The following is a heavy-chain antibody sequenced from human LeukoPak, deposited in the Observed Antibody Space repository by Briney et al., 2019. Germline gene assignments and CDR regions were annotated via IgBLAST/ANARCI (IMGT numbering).Heavy chain of an antibody. V-gene: IGHV1-18*01. D-gene: IGHD3-10*01. CDR2: ISVYNGNT. J-gene: IGHJ3*02. CDR1: GYTFTSYG. CDR3: ARDAYYYFGSGSPIRAFDI. Sequence: GASVKVSCKASGYTFTSYGISWVRQAPGQGLEWMGWISVYNGNTNYAQKVQGRVTMTTDTSTSTAYMEVRSLRSDDTAVYYCARDAYYYFGSGSPIRAFDIWGQGTMVTVSS.